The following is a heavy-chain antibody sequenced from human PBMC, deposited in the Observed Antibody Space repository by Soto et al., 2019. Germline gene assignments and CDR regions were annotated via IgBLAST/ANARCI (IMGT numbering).Heavy chain of an antibody. CDR1: GGSFSTYP. Sequence: QVQLVQSGAEMKKPGSSVKVSCKASGGSFSTYPISWLRQAPGQGLEWMGGIIPMFDPATYAQKFQGRVTVTADEATSTANMELRSLTPEDTAVYSCARATVRAPHAANLRDAVNMWGEGTTVPVSS. CDR3: ARATVRAPHAANLRDAVNM. D-gene: IGHD5-18*01. V-gene: IGHV1-69*01. J-gene: IGHJ6*04. CDR2: IIPMFDPA.